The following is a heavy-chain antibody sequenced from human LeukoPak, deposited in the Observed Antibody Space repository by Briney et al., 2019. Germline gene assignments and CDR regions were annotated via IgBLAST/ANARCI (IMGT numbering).Heavy chain of an antibody. D-gene: IGHD3-9*01. CDR3: ARVGYDILTGYPLFVDY. Sequence: SETLSLTCTVAGGSISSYYWSWIRQPPGKGLEWIGYIYYSGSTNYNPSLKSRVTISVDTSKNQFSLKLSSVTAADTAVYYCARVGYDILTGYPLFVDYWGQGTLVTVSS. CDR2: IYYSGST. J-gene: IGHJ4*02. V-gene: IGHV4-59*01. CDR1: GGSISSYY.